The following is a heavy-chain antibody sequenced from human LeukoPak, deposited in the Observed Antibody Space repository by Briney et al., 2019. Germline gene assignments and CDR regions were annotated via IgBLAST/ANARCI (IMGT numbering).Heavy chain of an antibody. CDR2: ISSSSYI. Sequence: PGGSLRLSCAASGFTFSSYSMNWVRQAPGKGLEWVSSISSSSYIYYADSVKGRFTISRDNAKNSLYLQMNSLRAEDTAVYYCARGATVTLAFDIWGQGTMVTVSS. D-gene: IGHD4-17*01. J-gene: IGHJ3*02. V-gene: IGHV3-21*01. CDR3: ARGATVTLAFDI. CDR1: GFTFSSYS.